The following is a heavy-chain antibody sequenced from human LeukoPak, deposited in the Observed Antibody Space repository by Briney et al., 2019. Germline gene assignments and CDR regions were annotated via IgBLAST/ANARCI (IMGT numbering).Heavy chain of an antibody. Sequence: GGSLRLSCAASGFTFSSYSMNWVRQAPGKGLEWVSSISSSSSYIYYADSVKGRFTISRDNAKNSLYLQMNSLRAEDTAVYYCARVRDRGSGYVYFDYWGQGTLVTVSS. CDR1: GFTFSSYS. CDR2: ISSSSSYI. V-gene: IGHV3-21*01. CDR3: ARVRDRGSGYVYFDY. D-gene: IGHD5-12*01. J-gene: IGHJ4*02.